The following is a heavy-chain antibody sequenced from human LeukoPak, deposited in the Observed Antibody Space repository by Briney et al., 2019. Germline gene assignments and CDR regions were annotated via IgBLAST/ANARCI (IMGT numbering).Heavy chain of an antibody. CDR2: ISSSSSYI. V-gene: IGHV3-21*01. J-gene: IGHJ4*02. Sequence: PGESLRLSCAAAGFTFSSYSMNWVRQAPGKGLEWVSSISSSSSYIYYADSVKGRFTISRDNAKNSLYLQMNSLRAEDTAVYYCARDMDYYDSSGNFVYWGQGTLVTVSS. D-gene: IGHD3-22*01. CDR3: ARDMDYYDSSGNFVY. CDR1: GFTFSSYS.